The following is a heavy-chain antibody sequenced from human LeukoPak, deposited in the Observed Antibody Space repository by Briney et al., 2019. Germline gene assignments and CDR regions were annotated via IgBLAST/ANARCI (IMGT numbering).Heavy chain of an antibody. CDR2: INHSGST. D-gene: IGHD2-2*01. Sequence: PSETLSLTCAVYGGSFSGYYWSWLRQPPGKGLEWIGEINHSGSTNYNPSLKSRGTISVDTSKNQFSLKLSSVTAADTAVYYCARVHCSSTSCYYYYGMDVWGQGTTVTVSS. J-gene: IGHJ6*02. CDR3: ARVHCSSTSCYYYYGMDV. CDR1: GGSFSGYY. V-gene: IGHV4-34*01.